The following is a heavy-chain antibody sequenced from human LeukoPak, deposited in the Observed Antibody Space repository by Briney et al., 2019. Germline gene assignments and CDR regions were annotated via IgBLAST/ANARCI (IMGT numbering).Heavy chain of an antibody. CDR1: GFTFSSYG. V-gene: IGHV3-33*01. CDR2: IWYDGSNK. CDR3: ARDRPSWGSHSRHFDY. Sequence: GGSLRLSCAASGFTFSSYGMHWVRQAPGKGLERVAVIWYDGSNKYYADSVKGRFTISRDNSKNTLYLQMNSLRAEDTAVYYCARDRPSWGSHSRHFDYWGQGTLVTVSS. D-gene: IGHD3-16*01. J-gene: IGHJ4*02.